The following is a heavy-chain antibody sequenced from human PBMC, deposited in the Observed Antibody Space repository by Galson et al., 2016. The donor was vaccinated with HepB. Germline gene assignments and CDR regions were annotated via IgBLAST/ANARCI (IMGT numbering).Heavy chain of an antibody. CDR3: TRVHREGIAAAGFQI. Sequence: SLRLSCAASGFTFSSYWMGWVRQAPGKGLEWVANIKQDGSEKYYVDSVKGRFTISRDNAKNSLHLQMNSLRAEDTALYYCTRVHREGIAAAGFQIWGQGTLVTVSS. CDR2: IKQDGSEK. D-gene: IGHD6-13*01. J-gene: IGHJ4*02. V-gene: IGHV3-7*01. CDR1: GFTFSSYW.